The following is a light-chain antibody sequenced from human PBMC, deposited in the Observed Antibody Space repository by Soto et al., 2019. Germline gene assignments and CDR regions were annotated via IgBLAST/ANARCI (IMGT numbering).Light chain of an antibody. Sequence: HSVLTQPASVSGSPGQSITISCTGTSGDIGSYNYVSWYQQHPGKAPKLMIYEVSNRPSGVSNRFSGSKSGNTASLTISGLQAEDEADYYCSSYTSSSTLWVFGGGTQLTVL. CDR2: EVS. J-gene: IGLJ7*01. CDR3: SSYTSSSTLWV. V-gene: IGLV2-14*01. CDR1: SGDIGSYNY.